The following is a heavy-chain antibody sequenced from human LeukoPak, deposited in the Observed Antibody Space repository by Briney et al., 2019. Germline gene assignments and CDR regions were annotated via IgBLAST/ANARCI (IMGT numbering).Heavy chain of an antibody. Sequence: GGSLRLSCAASGFTSSNYAMSWVRQAPGKGLEWVSGISDSGGTTYYADSVKGRFTISRDNSKNTLCLQMNSLRAEDTAVYYCAKGVDSSSWYSFDYWGQGTLVTVSS. CDR3: AKGVDSSSWYSFDY. D-gene: IGHD6-13*01. J-gene: IGHJ4*02. V-gene: IGHV3-23*01. CDR2: ISDSGGTT. CDR1: GFTSSNYA.